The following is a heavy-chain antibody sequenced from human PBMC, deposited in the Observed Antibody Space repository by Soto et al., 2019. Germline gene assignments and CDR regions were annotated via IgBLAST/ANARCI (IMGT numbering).Heavy chain of an antibody. CDR2: IYYSGST. V-gene: IGHV4-59*01. J-gene: IGHJ4*02. D-gene: IGHD1-1*01. Sequence: QVQLQEPGPGLVKPSETLSLTCTVSGGSISSYYWSWIRQPPGKGLEWIGYIYYSGSTNYNPSLKSRVTRSLDTSKSQCSLKMSSVTAADTAVYYCARVATRYYFDYWGQGTLVTVCS. CDR3: ARVATRYYFDY. CDR1: GGSISSYY.